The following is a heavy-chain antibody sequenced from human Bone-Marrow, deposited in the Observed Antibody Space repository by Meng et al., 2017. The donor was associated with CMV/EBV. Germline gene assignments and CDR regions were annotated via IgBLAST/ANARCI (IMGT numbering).Heavy chain of an antibody. CDR2: IYWDDDK. V-gene: IGHV2-5*02. Sequence: FSLSNSGVGVGWIRQSPGQALEWLALIYWDDDKRYSPSLRSRLTITKDTPGNQVVLTMTNMDPVDTATYYCAHRRGLQGYWDAGYFDYWGQGTLVTVSS. J-gene: IGHJ4*02. CDR3: AHRRGLQGYWDAGYFDY. CDR1: FSLSNSGVG. D-gene: IGHD1-1*01.